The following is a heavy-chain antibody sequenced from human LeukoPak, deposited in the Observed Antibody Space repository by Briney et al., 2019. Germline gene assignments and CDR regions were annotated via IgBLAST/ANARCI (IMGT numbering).Heavy chain of an antibody. Sequence: SETLSLTCAVSGGSISRSNWWSWVRQPPGKGLEWIGEIYHSGSTNYNPSLKSRVNISVDKSKNQFSLKLSSVAAADTAVYYCARALTTVTQYYFDYWGQGTLVTVSS. CDR2: IYHSGST. J-gene: IGHJ4*02. CDR1: GGSISRSNW. D-gene: IGHD4-17*01. V-gene: IGHV4-4*02. CDR3: ARALTTVTQYYFDY.